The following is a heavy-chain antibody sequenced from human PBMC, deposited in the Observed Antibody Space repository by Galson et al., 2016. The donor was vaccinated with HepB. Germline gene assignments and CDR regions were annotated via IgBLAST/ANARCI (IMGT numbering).Heavy chain of an antibody. CDR3: ARGEWERLRGLDY. J-gene: IGHJ4*02. Sequence: SETLSLTCTVSGGSVSRGTFFWSWIRQPPGKGLEWIGYIYYSGNPNYNPSLERRVTISVDTSKNQFSLKMNSVTAADTAVYYCARGEWERLRGLDYWGQGTRVTVSS. CDR2: IYYSGNP. CDR1: GGSVSRGTFF. D-gene: IGHD1-26*01. V-gene: IGHV4-61*01.